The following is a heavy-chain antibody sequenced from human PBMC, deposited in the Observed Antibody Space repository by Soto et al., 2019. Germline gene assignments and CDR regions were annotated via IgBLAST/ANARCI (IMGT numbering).Heavy chain of an antibody. CDR2: INDRGSI. D-gene: IGHD3-9*01. Sequence: QVQLQQWGAGPLRPLETLSLTCGVSGGSFSGYYWAWIRQSPGTGLEWIGEINDRGSINYNPSLKSRVSISVDTSKNHYSLDLRSVTAADTAVDYCARESHDILTGPPWVWYFDLGGRGTLVTVSS. V-gene: IGHV4-34*01. J-gene: IGHJ2*01. CDR1: GGSFSGYY. CDR3: ARESHDILTGPPWVWYFDL.